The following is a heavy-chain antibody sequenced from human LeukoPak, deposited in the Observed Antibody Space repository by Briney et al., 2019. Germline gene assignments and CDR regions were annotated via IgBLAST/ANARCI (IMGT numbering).Heavy chain of an antibody. CDR2: IYKSGSNSENT. Sequence: PSETLSLTCTVSGGSIRRHYWSWIRQSAGKGLEWMGRIYKSGSNSENTNYNPSLESRVTVAADTSNNQFSLTLSSVTAVDTAVYYCARASLSIGGYSSFDYWGQGILVTVSS. V-gene: IGHV4-4*07. D-gene: IGHD2-15*01. CDR1: GGSIRRHY. J-gene: IGHJ4*02. CDR3: ARASLSIGGYSSFDY.